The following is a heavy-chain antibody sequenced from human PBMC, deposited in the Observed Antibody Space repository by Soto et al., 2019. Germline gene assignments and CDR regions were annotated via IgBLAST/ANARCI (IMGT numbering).Heavy chain of an antibody. CDR2: TYYRSKWYN. CDR1: GDSVSSNSAA. V-gene: IGHV6-1*01. D-gene: IGHD3-16*01. Sequence: SQTLSLTCAISGDSVSSNSAAWNWIRQSPSRGLEWLGRTYYRSKWYNDYAVSVKSRVTINPDTSKNQFSLRLNSVTPEDTAVYYCARLGLPARYHYYGMDVWGQGTTVTVSS. J-gene: IGHJ6*02. CDR3: ARLGLPARYHYYGMDV.